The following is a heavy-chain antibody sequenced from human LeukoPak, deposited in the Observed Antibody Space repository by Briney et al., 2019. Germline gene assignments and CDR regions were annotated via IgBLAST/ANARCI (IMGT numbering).Heavy chain of an antibody. CDR2: IYDIGST. V-gene: IGHV4-39*01. D-gene: IGHD2-2*01. CDR3: ARRLRYCSSTSCSPDV. J-gene: IGHJ6*04. CDR1: GGSISRSSYY. Sequence: SETLSLTCTVSGGSISRSSYYWGWIRQPPGKGLEWMGSIYDIGSTYYNPSLKSRVPISVDTPKNQFSLTLSSVTAAETAVYYCARRLRYCSSTSCSPDVWGKGTTVTVSS.